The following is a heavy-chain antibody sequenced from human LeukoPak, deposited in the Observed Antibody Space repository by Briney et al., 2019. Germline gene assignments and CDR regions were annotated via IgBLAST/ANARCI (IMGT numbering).Heavy chain of an antibody. Sequence: SETLSLTCTVSGVSISTYYWTWIRQPPGKGLEWIGYIYYTGDTDYNPSLKSRVTISLDTSRNQFSLNLSSVTAADTAVYYCARASGSFYDILTGSQRQYGMDVWGQGTTVTVSS. CDR3: ARASGSFYDILTGSQRQYGMDV. V-gene: IGHV4-59*08. D-gene: IGHD3-9*01. CDR2: IYYTGDT. J-gene: IGHJ6*02. CDR1: GVSISTYY.